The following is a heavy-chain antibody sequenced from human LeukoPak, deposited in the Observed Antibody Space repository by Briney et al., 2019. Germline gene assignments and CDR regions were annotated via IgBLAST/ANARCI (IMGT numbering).Heavy chain of an antibody. D-gene: IGHD6-19*01. Sequence: GRSLRLSCAASGFTFDDYAMPWVRQAPGKGLEWVSGISWNSGSIGYADSVKGRFTISRDNAKNSLYLQMNSLRAEDTALYYCAKGVYSSGWYLFDYWGQGTLVTVSS. V-gene: IGHV3-9*01. CDR3: AKGVYSSGWYLFDY. CDR2: ISWNSGSI. J-gene: IGHJ4*02. CDR1: GFTFDDYA.